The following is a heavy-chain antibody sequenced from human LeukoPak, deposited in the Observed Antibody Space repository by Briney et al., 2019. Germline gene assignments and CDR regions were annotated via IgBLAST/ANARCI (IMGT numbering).Heavy chain of an antibody. CDR3: AKVQEAVAGTGPFDY. J-gene: IGHJ4*02. CDR1: GFIVSSNY. Sequence: GGSLRLSCAASGFIVSSNYMTWVRQAPGKGLEWVSVIYGGGNTYYADSVKGRFTIPRDNSKNTLYLQMNSLRAEDTALCYCAKVQEAVAGTGPFDYWGQGTLVTVSS. CDR2: IYGGGNT. V-gene: IGHV3-53*05. D-gene: IGHD6-19*01.